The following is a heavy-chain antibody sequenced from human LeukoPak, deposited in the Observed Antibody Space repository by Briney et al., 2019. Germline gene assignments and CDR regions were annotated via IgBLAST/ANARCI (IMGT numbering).Heavy chain of an antibody. CDR3: ARDLYYYDSSGYGY. Sequence: HPGGSLRLSCAASGFTFSSYAMHWVRQAPGKGLEYVSAISSNGGSTYYANSVKGRFTISRDNSKNTLYLQMGSLRAEDMAVYYCARDLYYYDSSGYGYWGQGTLVTVSS. D-gene: IGHD3-22*01. J-gene: IGHJ4*02. CDR2: ISSNGGST. V-gene: IGHV3-64*01. CDR1: GFTFSSYA.